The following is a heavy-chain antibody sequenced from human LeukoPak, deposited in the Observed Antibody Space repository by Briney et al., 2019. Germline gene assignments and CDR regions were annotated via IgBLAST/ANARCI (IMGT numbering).Heavy chain of an antibody. J-gene: IGHJ3*01. V-gene: IGHV5-51*01. CDR1: GYSFTSYW. CDR3: ARPRTVGSSHDAFDF. D-gene: IGHD1-26*01. CDR2: IYPGDSDT. Sequence: GESLQISCKGSGYSFTSYWIGWVRQMPGKGLEWMGIIYPGDSDTRYSPSFQGQVTISADKSINTAYLQWSSLKVSDTAMYYCARPRTVGSSHDAFDFWGQGTKVIVSS.